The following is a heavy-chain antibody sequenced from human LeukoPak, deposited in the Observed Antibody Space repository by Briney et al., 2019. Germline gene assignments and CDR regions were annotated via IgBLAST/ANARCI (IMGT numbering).Heavy chain of an antibody. Sequence: ASVKVSCMASGGTFSSYAISWVRQAPGQGLEWMGGIIPIFGTANYAQKFQGRVTITADESTSTAYMELSSLRSEDTAVYYCARDRGSVPGYSSSLYNWFDPWGQGTLVTVSS. CDR1: GGTFSSYA. V-gene: IGHV1-69*13. CDR2: IIPIFGTA. D-gene: IGHD6-13*01. J-gene: IGHJ5*02. CDR3: ARDRGSVPGYSSSLYNWFDP.